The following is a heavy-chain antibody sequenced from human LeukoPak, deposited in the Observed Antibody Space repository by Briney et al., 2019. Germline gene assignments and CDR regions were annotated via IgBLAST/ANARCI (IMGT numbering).Heavy chain of an antibody. J-gene: IGHJ4*02. CDR2: IYYSGST. Sequence: SETLSLTCTVSGGSISGYYWSWIRQPPGKGLEWIGYIYYSGSTSYNPSLKSRVTISVDTSKNQFSLKLSSVTAADTAVYYCARHRIIAAIGAFDSWGQGALVTVSS. D-gene: IGHD6-6*01. CDR3: ARHRIIAAIGAFDS. CDR1: GGSISGYY. V-gene: IGHV4-59*08.